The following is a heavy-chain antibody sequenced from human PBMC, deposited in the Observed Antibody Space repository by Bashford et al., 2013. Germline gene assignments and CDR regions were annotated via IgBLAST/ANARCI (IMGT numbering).Heavy chain of an antibody. CDR2: IYYSGNT. D-gene: IGHD2-15*01. J-gene: IGHJ2*01. V-gene: IGHV4-39*01. CDR3: ARAAGGVGNWYFDL. CDR1: GASISSSSYY. Sequence: SETLSLTCTVSGASISSSSYYWGWIRQPPGKGLECIGNIYYSGNTYNNPSLKSRVTISVDTSKNQFSLKLSSVTAADTAVYYCARAAGGVGNWYFDLWGRGTLVTVSS.